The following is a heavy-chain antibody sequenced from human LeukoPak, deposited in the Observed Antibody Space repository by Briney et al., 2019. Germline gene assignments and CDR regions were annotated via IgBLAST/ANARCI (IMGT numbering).Heavy chain of an antibody. V-gene: IGHV3-23*01. CDR3: AKDLKAYYSSGSYSDY. CDR1: GFTFSSYA. Sequence: GGSLRLSCAASGFTFSSYAMSWVRQAPGKGLEWVSAISGSGGSTYYADSVKGRFTISRDNSKNTLYLQMNSLRAEDTAIYYCAKDLKAYYSSGSYSDYWGQGTLVTVSS. CDR2: ISGSGGST. D-gene: IGHD3-10*01. J-gene: IGHJ4*02.